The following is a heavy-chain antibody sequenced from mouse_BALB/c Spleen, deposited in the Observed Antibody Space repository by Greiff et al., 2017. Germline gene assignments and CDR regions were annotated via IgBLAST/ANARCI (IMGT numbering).Heavy chain of an antibody. CDR1: GFTFSSYA. CDR3: ARPIYYDYSWFAY. D-gene: IGHD2-4*01. V-gene: IGHV5-6-5*01. Sequence: EVKLVESGGGLVKPGGSLKLSCAASGFTFSSYAMSWVRQTPEKRLEWVASISSGGSTYYPDSVKGRFTISRDNARNILYLQMSSLRSEDTAMYYCARPIYYDYSWFAYWGQGTLVTVSA. CDR2: ISSGGST. J-gene: IGHJ3*01.